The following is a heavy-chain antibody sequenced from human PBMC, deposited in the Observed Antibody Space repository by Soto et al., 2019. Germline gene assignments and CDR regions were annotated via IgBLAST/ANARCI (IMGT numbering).Heavy chain of an antibody. CDR3: ARDLLPAAHSPLDY. CDR1: GFFFSDHS. Sequence: GGSLRLSCAASGFFFSDHSMDWVRQAPGKGLEWVAVISYDGSNKYYADSVKGRFTISRDNSKNTLYLQMNSLRAEDTAVYYCARDLLPAAHSPLDYWGQGTLVTVSS. CDR2: ISYDGSNK. V-gene: IGHV3-30-3*01. J-gene: IGHJ4*02. D-gene: IGHD2-2*01.